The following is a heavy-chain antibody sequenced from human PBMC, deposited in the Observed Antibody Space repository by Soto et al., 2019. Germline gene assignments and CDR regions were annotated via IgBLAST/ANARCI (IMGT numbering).Heavy chain of an antibody. D-gene: IGHD3-10*01. CDR1: GGTFSSYA. CDR2: IIPIFGTA. J-gene: IGHJ6*02. Sequence: SVKVSCKASGGTFSSYAISWVRQAPGQGLEWMGGIIPIFGTANYAQKFQGRVTITADGSTSTAYMELSSLRSEDTAVYYCARGLYGSGSYYTSQGYYGMDVWGQGTTVTVSS. V-gene: IGHV1-69*13. CDR3: ARGLYGSGSYYTSQGYYGMDV.